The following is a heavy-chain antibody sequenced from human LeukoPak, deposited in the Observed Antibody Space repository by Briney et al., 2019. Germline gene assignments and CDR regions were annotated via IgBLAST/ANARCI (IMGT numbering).Heavy chain of an antibody. J-gene: IGHJ6*03. CDR1: GGSMSSYY. D-gene: IGHD1-26*01. CDR2: IYYSGST. Sequence: PSETLSLTCTVSGGSMSSYYWSWIRQPPGKGLEWIGYIYYSGSTNYNPSLKSRVTISVDTSKNQFSLKLSSVTAADTAVYYCARGGYSGSYYYYYMDVWGKGTTVTVSS. CDR3: ARGGYSGSYYYYYMDV. V-gene: IGHV4-59*01.